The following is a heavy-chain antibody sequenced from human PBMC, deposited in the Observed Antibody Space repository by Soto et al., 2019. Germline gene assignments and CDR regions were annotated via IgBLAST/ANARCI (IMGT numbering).Heavy chain of an antibody. CDR1: GYKVSTWHNFTSYW. CDR3: VRSNLYGNFHGGWSYYHYGMDF. Sequence: LGESLKISCMGSGYKVSTWHNFTSYWIAWVRQMPGEGLEWMGIIYPGDSDTRYSPSFQGQVTISADKSINTAYLQWSNLKASDTAMYYCVRSNLYGNFHGGWSYYHYGMDFWGQGTSVTVSS. CDR2: IYPGDSDT. V-gene: IGHV5-51*01. D-gene: IGHD2-15*01. J-gene: IGHJ6*02.